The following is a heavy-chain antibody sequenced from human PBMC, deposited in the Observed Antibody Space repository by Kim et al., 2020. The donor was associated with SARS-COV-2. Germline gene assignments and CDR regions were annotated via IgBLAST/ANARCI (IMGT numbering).Heavy chain of an antibody. CDR2: MNPNSGNT. D-gene: IGHD1-26*01. J-gene: IGHJ6*03. CDR3: ARAPPKWEVLGYYYYYMDV. CDR1: GYTFTSYD. Sequence: ASVKVSCKASGYTFTSYDINWVRQATGQGLAWMGWMNPNSGNTGYAQKFQGRVTMTRNTTMSTAYMELSSLRSEDTAVYYCARAPPKWEVLGYYYYYMDVWGKGTTGAVSS. V-gene: IGHV1-8*01.